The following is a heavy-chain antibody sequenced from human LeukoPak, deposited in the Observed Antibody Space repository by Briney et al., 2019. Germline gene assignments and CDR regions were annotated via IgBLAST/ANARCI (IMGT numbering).Heavy chain of an antibody. CDR3: ARSPPPGATAYGVVAY. J-gene: IGHJ4*02. CDR2: INHSGRT. V-gene: IGHV4-34*01. Sequence: PSETLSLTCAVDGGSFSDYYWTWIRQSPGKWLEWIGEINHSGRTNYNPSLKSRVTILVDTSKTQFSLRLTSVTAADTAVYYCARSPPPGATAYGVVAYWGQGTLVIVSS. CDR1: GGSFSDYY. D-gene: IGHD3-16*01.